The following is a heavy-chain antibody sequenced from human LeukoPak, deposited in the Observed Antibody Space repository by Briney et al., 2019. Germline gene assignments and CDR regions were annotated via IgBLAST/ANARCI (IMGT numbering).Heavy chain of an antibody. CDR2: IYYTGST. D-gene: IGHD1-26*01. V-gene: IGHV4-39*01. J-gene: IGHJ4*02. Sequence: SGTLSLTCGVSGASISGGTYYWGWIRQPPGKGLEWIGSIYYTGSTYDNPSLKSRVTISVDTSKNQFSLKLSSVTAADTAVYYCARRGGSGRAFDYWGQGTLVTVSS. CDR3: ARRGGSGRAFDY. CDR1: GASISGGTYY.